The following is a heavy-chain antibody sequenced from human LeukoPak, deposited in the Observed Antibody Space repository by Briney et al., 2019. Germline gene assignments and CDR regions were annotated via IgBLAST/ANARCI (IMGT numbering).Heavy chain of an antibody. Sequence: ASVKVSCKASGYTFTGYYMHWVRQAPGQGLEWMGWINPNSGGTNYAQKLQGRVTMTTDTSTSTAYMELRSLRSDDTAVYYCARTDSNQLYYYYYYYYMDVWGKGTTVTISS. D-gene: IGHD3-22*01. J-gene: IGHJ6*03. CDR2: INPNSGGT. V-gene: IGHV1-2*02. CDR3: ARTDSNQLYYYYYYYYMDV. CDR1: GYTFTGYY.